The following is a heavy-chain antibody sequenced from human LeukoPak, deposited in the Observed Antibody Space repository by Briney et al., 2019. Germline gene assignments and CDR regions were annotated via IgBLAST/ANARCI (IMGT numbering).Heavy chain of an antibody. CDR1: GFTFSSYA. Sequence: GGSLRLSCAASGFTFSSYAMSWVRQAPGKGLEWVSAIRGSGGTTYYADSVKGRFTISRNNSKNTLYLQMNSLRAEDTAVYYCAKTCAWQYGSGSSNSSYYYYGMDVWGQGTTVTVSS. D-gene: IGHD3-10*01. V-gene: IGHV3-23*01. CDR2: IRGSGGTT. CDR3: AKTCAWQYGSGSSNSSYYYYGMDV. J-gene: IGHJ6*02.